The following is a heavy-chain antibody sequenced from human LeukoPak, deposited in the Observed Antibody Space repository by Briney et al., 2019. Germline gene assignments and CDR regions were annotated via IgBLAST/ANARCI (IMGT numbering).Heavy chain of an antibody. CDR1: GYSISSGYY. D-gene: IGHD3-22*01. CDR2: IYHSGST. J-gene: IGHJ4*02. Sequence: SETLSLTCTVSGYSISSGYYWGWIRQPPGKGLEWIGSIYHSGSTYYNPSLKSRVTISVDTSKNQFSLKLSSVTAADTAVYYCARHYYYDSSGYYYWDYWGQGTLVTVSS. CDR3: ARHYYYDSSGYYYWDY. V-gene: IGHV4-38-2*02.